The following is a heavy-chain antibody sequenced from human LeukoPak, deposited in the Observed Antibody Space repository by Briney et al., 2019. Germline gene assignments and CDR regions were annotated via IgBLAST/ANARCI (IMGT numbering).Heavy chain of an antibody. Sequence: GASVKVSCKASGYTFTRYGISWVRQAPGQGLQWMGWISAYNGNTNYAQKLQGRVTMTTDTSTSTAYMELRSLRSDDTDVYYCARSLNDYSNYDYFDYWGQGTMVTVSS. CDR2: ISAYNGNT. CDR3: ARSLNDYSNYDYFDY. CDR1: GYTFTRYG. V-gene: IGHV1-18*01. J-gene: IGHJ4*02. D-gene: IGHD4-11*01.